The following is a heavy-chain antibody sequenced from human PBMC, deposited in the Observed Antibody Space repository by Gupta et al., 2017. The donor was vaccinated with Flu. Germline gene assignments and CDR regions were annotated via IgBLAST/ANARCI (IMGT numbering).Heavy chain of an antibody. CDR2: IIRIFGTA. D-gene: IGHD1-26*01. V-gene: IGHV1-69*01. CDR1: STST. J-gene: IGHJ5*01. CDR3: ARDLGSGTYGWFDS. Sequence: STSTIAWVRPAPGQGLDWMGGIIRIFGTANDAQNFQGRVTITADESTNTASMDLSSLTSEDTAIYYCARDLGSGTYGWFDSWGQGTLVTVSS.